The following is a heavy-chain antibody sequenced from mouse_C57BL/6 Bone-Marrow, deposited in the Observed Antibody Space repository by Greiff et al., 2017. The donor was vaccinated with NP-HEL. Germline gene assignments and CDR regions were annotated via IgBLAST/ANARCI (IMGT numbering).Heavy chain of an antibody. D-gene: IGHD2-3*01. J-gene: IGHJ2*01. CDR3: ARHPFYDGYYGYFDY. Sequence: EVKLVESGGDLVKPGGSLKLSCAASGFTFSSYGMSWVRQTPDKRLEWVATISSGGSYTYYPDSVKGRFTISRDNAKNTLYLQMSSLKSEDTAMYYCARHPFYDGYYGYFDYWGQGTTLTVSS. CDR1: GFTFSSYG. CDR2: ISSGGSYT. V-gene: IGHV5-6*01.